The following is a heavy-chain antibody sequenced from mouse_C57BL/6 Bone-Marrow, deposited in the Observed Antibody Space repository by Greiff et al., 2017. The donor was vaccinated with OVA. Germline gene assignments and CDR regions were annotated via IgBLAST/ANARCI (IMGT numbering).Heavy chain of an antibody. CDR1: GFTFSDYY. Sequence: EVKVVESEGGLVQPGSSMKLSCTASGFTFSDYYMAWVRQVPEKGLEWVANINYDGSSTYYLDSLKSRFIISRDNAKNILYLQMSSLKSEDTATYYCARGPIYYDYDGLDHYYAMDYWGQGTSVTVSS. J-gene: IGHJ4*01. CDR3: ARGPIYYDYDGLDHYYAMDY. CDR2: INYDGSST. V-gene: IGHV5-16*01. D-gene: IGHD2-4*01.